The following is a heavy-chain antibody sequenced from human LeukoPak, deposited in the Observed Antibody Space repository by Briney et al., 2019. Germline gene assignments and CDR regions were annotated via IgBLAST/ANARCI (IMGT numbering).Heavy chain of an antibody. CDR1: GYTFTGYY. CDR2: INPNSGGT. V-gene: IGHV1-2*02. CDR3: ARGHGYCSSTSCYSDYSPYYYGMDV. D-gene: IGHD2-2*01. J-gene: IGHJ6*02. Sequence: ASVKVSCKASGYTFTGYYMHWVRQAPGQGLEWMGWINPNSGGTNYAQKFQGRVTMTRDTSISTAYMELSRLRSDDTAVYYCARGHGYCSSTSCYSDYSPYYYGMDVWGQGTTVTVSS.